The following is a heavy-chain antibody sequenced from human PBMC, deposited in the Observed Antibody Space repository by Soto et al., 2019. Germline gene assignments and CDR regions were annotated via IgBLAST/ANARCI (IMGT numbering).Heavy chain of an antibody. Sequence: QVQLVQSGAEVKKSGASVKVSCKASGYTFTAYYIHWLRQAPGQGLEWLGWINPDTGGTDYAQKFQGWVTLTRDTSKTTAYREPSSIKPSDTAVYHCVRAVGGDGSSWYRGAYDSWGQGTLITVSS. D-gene: IGHD6-13*01. CDR3: VRAVGGDGSSWYRGAYDS. V-gene: IGHV1-2*04. CDR1: GYTFTAYY. CDR2: INPDTGGT. J-gene: IGHJ4*02.